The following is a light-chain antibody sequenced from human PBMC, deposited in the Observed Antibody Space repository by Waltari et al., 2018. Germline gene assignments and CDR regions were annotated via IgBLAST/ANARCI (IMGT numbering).Light chain of an antibody. Sequence: EKVLTQSPATLSVSPGESVTLSCRASQSVASNLAWYQQRPGQAPRLVIYDASTRASGIPARFSGSGSGTEFTLTISGLQSEDCALYYCQQYNNWPLTFGPGTKVDIK. J-gene: IGKJ3*01. CDR3: QQYNNWPLT. CDR1: QSVASN. CDR2: DAS. V-gene: IGKV3-15*01.